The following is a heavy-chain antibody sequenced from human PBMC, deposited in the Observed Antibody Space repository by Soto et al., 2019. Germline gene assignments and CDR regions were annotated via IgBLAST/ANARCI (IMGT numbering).Heavy chain of an antibody. CDR1: GFTFRNYV. CDR3: AKDAPPTNKWYTYFDH. Sequence: EVQLLESGGGLVQPGGSLRLSCAASGFTFRNYVMNWVRQAPGKGLEWVAGLSGSGSSKYFADSVKDRFTISRDNSNNTVYLEMYSLRAEDTAVYYCAKDAPPTNKWYTYFDHWGRGTLVTVSS. CDR2: LSGSGSSK. V-gene: IGHV3-23*01. D-gene: IGHD1-1*01. J-gene: IGHJ4*02.